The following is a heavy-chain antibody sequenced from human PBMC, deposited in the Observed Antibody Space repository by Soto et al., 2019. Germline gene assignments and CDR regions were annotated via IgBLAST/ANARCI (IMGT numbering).Heavy chain of an antibody. CDR1: GYTFISYY. V-gene: IGHV1-46*01. CDR3: ARDRVAAAGISYYHYGMDV. J-gene: IGHJ6*01. CDR2: IHSSGSST. Sequence: QEQLVQSGAEVKKTGASVKVSCKASGYTFISYYMHWVRQAPGQGLEWVGLIHSSGSSTRYAQKFQGRVTMTRDTSTSTVYMELSSLRSEDTAVYYCARDRVAAAGISYYHYGMDVWGQGTTVTVSS. D-gene: IGHD6-13*01.